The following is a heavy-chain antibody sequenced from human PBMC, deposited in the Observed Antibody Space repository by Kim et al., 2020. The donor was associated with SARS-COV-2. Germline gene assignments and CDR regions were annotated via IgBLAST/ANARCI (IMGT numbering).Heavy chain of an antibody. Sequence: GGSLRLSCAASGFTFDDYAMHWVRQAPGKGLEWVSLISGDGGSTYYADSVKGRFTISRDNSKNSLYLQMNSLRTEDTALYYCAKVGGYCSGGSCYSSSGNWFDPWGQGTLVTVSS. CDR1: GFTFDDYA. CDR2: ISGDGGST. CDR3: AKVGGYCSGGSCYSSSGNWFDP. D-gene: IGHD2-15*01. V-gene: IGHV3-43*02. J-gene: IGHJ5*02.